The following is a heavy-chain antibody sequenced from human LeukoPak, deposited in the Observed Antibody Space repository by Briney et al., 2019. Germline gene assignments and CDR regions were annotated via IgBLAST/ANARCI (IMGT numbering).Heavy chain of an antibody. CDR2: IYYGVST. J-gene: IGHJ6*02. V-gene: IGHV4-59*08. CDR1: GGSISSYY. D-gene: IGHD4-17*01. CDR3: ACPQIMTTRYYYGMDV. Sequence: SETLSLTCTVSGGSISSYYWSWIRQPPGKGLEWSGYIYYGVSTNYNPSLKSRVTISVDTSGNQFSLKLSSVTAADTAVYYCACPQIMTTRYYYGMDVWGQGTTVTVSS.